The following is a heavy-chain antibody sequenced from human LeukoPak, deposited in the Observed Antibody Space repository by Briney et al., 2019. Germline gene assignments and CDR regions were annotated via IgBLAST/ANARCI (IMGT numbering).Heavy chain of an antibody. V-gene: IGHV3-30*04. J-gene: IGHJ4*02. Sequence: GGSLRLSCAASGCTFSTYALHWVRQAPGKGLEWVAVISYDDGSNKYYADSVKGRFTISRDNSKNTIYLQMNSLRTEDTAVYYCARESGGNTPYYFDYWGQGTLVTVSS. CDR3: ARESGGNTPYYFDY. CDR2: ISYDDGSNK. D-gene: IGHD2-2*02. CDR1: GCTFSTYA.